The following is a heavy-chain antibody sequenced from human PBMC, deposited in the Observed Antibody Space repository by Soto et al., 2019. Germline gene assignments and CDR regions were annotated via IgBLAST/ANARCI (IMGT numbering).Heavy chain of an antibody. CDR3: ARRWGRNFDF. V-gene: IGHV1-3*04. D-gene: IGHD7-27*01. Sequence: GASVKVSCKASGYTINIHAIHWVRQAPGQRLEWMGWINTGNGNTKYSQKFQGRFTITRDTSASTAYMELSSLRSEDTALYFCARRWGRNFDFWGQGTLVTVSS. CDR1: GYTINIHA. J-gene: IGHJ4*02. CDR2: INTGNGNT.